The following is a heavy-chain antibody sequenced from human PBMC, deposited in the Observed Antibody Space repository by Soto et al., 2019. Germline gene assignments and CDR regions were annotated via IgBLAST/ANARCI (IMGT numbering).Heavy chain of an antibody. CDR1: GYTFKSYD. V-gene: IGHV1-18*04. J-gene: IGHJ6*02. CDR3: ARKGYIGNFAMDV. Sequence: ASVEVSWKACGYTFKSYDVSWVRKAPGQGLEWMGWISGHNGKADYAENFQGRVIMTTDTSTATASMDLRGLRSDDTAVYYCARKGYIGNFAMDVWGQGTKVTVSS. D-gene: IGHD5-12*01. CDR2: ISGHNGKA.